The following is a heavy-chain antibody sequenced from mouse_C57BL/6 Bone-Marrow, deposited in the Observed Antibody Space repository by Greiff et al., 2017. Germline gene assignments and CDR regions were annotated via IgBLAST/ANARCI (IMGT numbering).Heavy chain of an antibody. CDR1: GYSFTSYY. D-gene: IGHD1-1*01. CDR2: IYPGSGNT. V-gene: IGHV1-66*01. CDR3: ASITTVVDWYFDV. J-gene: IGHJ1*03. Sequence: QVHVKQSGPELVKPGASVKISCKASGYSFTSYYIHWVKQRPGQGLEWIGWIYPGSGNTKYNEKFKGKATLTADTSSSTAYMQLSSLTSEDSAVYYCASITTVVDWYFDVWGTGTTVTVSS.